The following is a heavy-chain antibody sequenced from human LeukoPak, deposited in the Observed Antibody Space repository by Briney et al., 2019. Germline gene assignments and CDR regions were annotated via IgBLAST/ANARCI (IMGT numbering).Heavy chain of an antibody. CDR3: ARMGGSYHSSFHY. Sequence: PSETLSLTCAVSGGSISSYYWGWIRQPPGKGLEWIGSIYYTGSTYYNPSLKSRVTISVDTSKNQFSLNLSSVTAADTALYYCARMGGSYHSSFHYWGQGTLVTVSS. J-gene: IGHJ4*02. D-gene: IGHD1-26*01. CDR1: GGSISSYY. V-gene: IGHV4-39*01. CDR2: IYYTGST.